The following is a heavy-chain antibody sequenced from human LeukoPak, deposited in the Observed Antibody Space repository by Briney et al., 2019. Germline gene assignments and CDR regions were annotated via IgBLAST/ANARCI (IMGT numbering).Heavy chain of an antibody. CDR1: GFTFSSYS. D-gene: IGHD3-10*01. V-gene: IGHV3-21*01. CDR2: ISSSSSYI. J-gene: IGHJ6*04. CDR3: ARDLMVRGVISHSRGMDV. Sequence: GGSLRLSCAASGFTFSSYSMNWVRQAPGKGLEWVSSISSSSSYIYYADSVKGRFTISRDNAKNSLYLQMNSLRVEDTAVYYCARDLMVRGVISHSRGMDVWGKGTTVTVSS.